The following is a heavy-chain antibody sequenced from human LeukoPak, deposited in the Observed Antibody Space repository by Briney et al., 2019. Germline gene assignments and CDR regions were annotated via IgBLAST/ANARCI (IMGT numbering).Heavy chain of an antibody. Sequence: GGSLRLSCAASGFTFSSYEMNWVRQAPGKGLEWVSYISSSGSTIYYADSVKGRFTISRDNAKNSLYLQMNSLRGEDTAVYYCARDRGVYSRTLEDWGQGTLVTVSS. CDR2: ISSSGSTI. J-gene: IGHJ4*02. CDR3: ARDRGVYSRTLED. V-gene: IGHV3-48*03. D-gene: IGHD6-13*01. CDR1: GFTFSSYE.